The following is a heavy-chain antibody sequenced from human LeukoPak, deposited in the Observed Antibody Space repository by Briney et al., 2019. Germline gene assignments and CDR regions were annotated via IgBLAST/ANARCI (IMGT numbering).Heavy chain of an antibody. Sequence: PGGSLRLSCAASGFTFSSYAMSWVRQVPGKGLEWVSAISGSGGSTYYADSVKGRFTISRDNSKNTLYLQMNSLRAEDTAVYYCAKGRYSYGPTGYSYFDLWGRGTLVTVSS. CDR3: AKGRYSYGPTGYSYFDL. CDR2: ISGSGGST. V-gene: IGHV3-23*01. J-gene: IGHJ2*01. D-gene: IGHD5-18*01. CDR1: GFTFSSYA.